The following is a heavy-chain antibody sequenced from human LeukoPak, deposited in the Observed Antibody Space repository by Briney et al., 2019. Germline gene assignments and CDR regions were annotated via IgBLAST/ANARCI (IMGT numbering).Heavy chain of an antibody. CDR1: GGSISSGGYY. J-gene: IGHJ4*02. V-gene: IGHV4-31*03. D-gene: IGHD4-11*01. CDR2: IYYSGST. CDR3: ARGGLGGITAYSNYLFDY. Sequence: SETLSLTCTVSGGSISSGGYYWSWIRQHPGKGLELIGYIYYSGSTYYNPSLKSRVTISVDTSKNQFSLNLSSVTAADTAVYYCARGGLGGITAYSNYLFDYWGQGTLVTVSS.